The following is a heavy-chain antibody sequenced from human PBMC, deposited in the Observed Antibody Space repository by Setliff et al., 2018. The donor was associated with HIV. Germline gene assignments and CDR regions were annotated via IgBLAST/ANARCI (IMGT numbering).Heavy chain of an antibody. V-gene: IGHV1-2*02. D-gene: IGHD2-2*01. CDR2: INPNSGGT. Sequence: ASVKVSCKASGYTFSGYYMHWVRQAPRQGLEWMGWINPNSGGTNYAQKFQGRVTMTRDTSISTAYMELSRLRSDDTAVYYCARGDIIAVPAAIDMDVWGKGTTVTVSS. CDR1: GYTFSGYY. J-gene: IGHJ6*03. CDR3: ARGDIIAVPAAIDMDV.